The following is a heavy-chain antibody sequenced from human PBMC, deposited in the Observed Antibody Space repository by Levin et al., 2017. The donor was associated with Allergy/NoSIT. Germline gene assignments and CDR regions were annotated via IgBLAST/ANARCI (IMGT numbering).Heavy chain of an antibody. CDR2: MNPNSGNT. CDR3: ARGRKVRQWLVRLFDY. V-gene: IGHV1-8*01. Sequence: ASVKVSCKASGYTFTSYDINWVRQATGQGLEWMGWMNPNSGNTGYAQKFQGRVTMTRNTSISTAYMELSSLRSEDTAVYYCARGRKVRQWLVRLFDYWGQGTLVTVSS. D-gene: IGHD6-19*01. CDR1: GYTFTSYD. J-gene: IGHJ4*02.